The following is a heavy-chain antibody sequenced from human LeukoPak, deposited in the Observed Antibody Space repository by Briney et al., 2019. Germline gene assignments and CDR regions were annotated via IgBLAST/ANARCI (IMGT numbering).Heavy chain of an antibody. J-gene: IGHJ4*02. CDR1: GYTFTGYY. Sequence: GASVKVSCKASGYTFTGYYMHWVRQAPGQGLEWMGWINPNSGGTNYAQKFQGRVTMTRDTSISTAYMELSRLRSDDTAVYYCARDVITFGGVIVIPADYWGQGTLVTVSS. D-gene: IGHD3-16*02. V-gene: IGHV1-2*02. CDR2: INPNSGGT. CDR3: ARDVITFGGVIVIPADY.